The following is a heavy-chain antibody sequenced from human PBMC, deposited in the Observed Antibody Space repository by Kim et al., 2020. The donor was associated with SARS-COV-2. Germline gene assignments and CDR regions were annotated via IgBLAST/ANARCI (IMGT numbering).Heavy chain of an antibody. D-gene: IGHD6-6*01. CDR2: INHSGST. Sequence: SETLSLTCAVYGGSFSGYYWSWIRQPPGKGLEWIGEINHSGSTNYNPFLKSRVTISVDTSKNQFSLKLSSVTAADTAVYYCARSTGHIAARFFDYWGQGTLVTVSS. CDR1: GGSFSGYY. CDR3: ARSTGHIAARFFDY. V-gene: IGHV4-34*01. J-gene: IGHJ4*02.